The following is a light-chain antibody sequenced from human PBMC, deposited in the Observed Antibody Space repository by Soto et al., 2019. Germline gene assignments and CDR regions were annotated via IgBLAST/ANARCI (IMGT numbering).Light chain of an antibody. V-gene: IGLV2-8*01. J-gene: IGLJ1*01. CDR3: ASHGASNV. CDR2: EVS. CDR1: DSDVGGHNY. Sequence: QSVLTQPPSASGSPGQSVTISCTGTDSDVGGHNYVSWYQQHPGRAPKLIIYEVSKRPSGVPDRFPGSKSGSTASLTVSELQAEDEADYYCASHGASNVFGTGTKVTVL.